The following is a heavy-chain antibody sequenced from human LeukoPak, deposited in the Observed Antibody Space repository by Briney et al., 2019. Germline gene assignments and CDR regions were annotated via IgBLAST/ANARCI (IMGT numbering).Heavy chain of an antibody. Sequence: ASVKVSCKVSGYTLTELSMHWVRQAPGKGLEWMGGFDPEDGETIYAQKFQGRVTMTEDTSTVTAYMELSSLRSDGTAVYYCARGLRILGGPENDGDFLDYWGQGTLVIVSS. CDR1: GYTLTELS. CDR2: FDPEDGET. V-gene: IGHV1-24*01. CDR3: ARGLRILGGPENDGDFLDY. J-gene: IGHJ4*01. D-gene: IGHD1-1*01.